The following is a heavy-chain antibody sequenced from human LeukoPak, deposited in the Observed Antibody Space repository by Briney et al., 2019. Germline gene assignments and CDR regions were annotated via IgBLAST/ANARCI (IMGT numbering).Heavy chain of an antibody. V-gene: IGHV1-8*03. CDR3: ARVGGIPDY. D-gene: IGHD4-23*01. CDR1: GYTFTRYD. J-gene: IGHJ4*02. CDR2: MNPKSGNT. Sequence: ASVKVSCRASGYTFTRYDISWVRQATGQGLEWMGWMNPKSGNTGHAQKFQGRVTITRDTSISTVYMELSSLRSEDTAVYFCARVGGIPDYWGQGTLATVSS.